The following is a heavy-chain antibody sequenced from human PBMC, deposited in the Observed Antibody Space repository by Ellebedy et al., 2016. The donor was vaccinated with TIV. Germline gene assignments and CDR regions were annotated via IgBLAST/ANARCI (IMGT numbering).Heavy chain of an antibody. J-gene: IGHJ5*02. CDR1: GGSISRSSYY. CDR2: IYYSGST. V-gene: IGHV4-39*01. D-gene: IGHD3-10*01. CDR3: ARWFGELLYVRWFDP. Sequence: SETLSLTCSVSGGSISRSSYYWGWIRQPPGKGLEWIGSIYYSGSTDYNPSLKSRVTISAETSKNQFSLRLSSVTAADTAVYYCARWFGELLYVRWFDPWGQGTLVTVSS.